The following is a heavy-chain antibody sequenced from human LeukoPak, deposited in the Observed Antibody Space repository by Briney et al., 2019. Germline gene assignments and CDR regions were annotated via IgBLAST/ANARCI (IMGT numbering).Heavy chain of an antibody. V-gene: IGHV3-9*01. CDR1: GFTFHDYA. Sequence: GRSLTLSCAASGFTFHDYAMHWLRPAPGKGLDGVSGTCWNSGSRGYADSVKGRFTISRDNAKNSLYLQMNSLRAEDTALYYCAKNIRDTSYYFDTWGQGPLVTVSS. CDR2: TCWNSGSR. D-gene: IGHD5-18*01. J-gene: IGHJ4*02. CDR3: AKNIRDTSYYFDT.